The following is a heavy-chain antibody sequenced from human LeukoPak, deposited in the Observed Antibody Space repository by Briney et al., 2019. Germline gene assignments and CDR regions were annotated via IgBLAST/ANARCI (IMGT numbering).Heavy chain of an antibody. J-gene: IGHJ4*02. D-gene: IGHD1-1*01. CDR3: ARDSTGTTWQLDY. CDR2: LIPMFRTP. V-gene: IGHV1-69*05. Sequence: LVKVSCKAAGGAFSSYAFSWVRQAPGQGLEWMGGLIPMFRTPNYAQKFLGRVTITTDESTSTAYMELTSLGANDTAVYYCARDSTGTTWQLDYWGQGTLVTVSS. CDR1: GGAFSSYA.